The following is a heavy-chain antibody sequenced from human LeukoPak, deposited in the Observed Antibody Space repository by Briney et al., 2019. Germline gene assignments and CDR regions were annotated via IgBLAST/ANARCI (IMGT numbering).Heavy chain of an antibody. Sequence: GGSLTLSRALSGLSSSRSWINWVGQPPGKGLDGVSGMTTGDTATYCADSVKGRFTISRDNPKTPSYLQMCSLRAEDTALYCGARGLGYITSWRFVPWGQGTLVTVSP. CDR2: MTTGDTAT. J-gene: IGHJ5*02. CDR1: GLSSSRSW. CDR3: ARGLGYITSWRFVP. D-gene: IGHD5-12*01. V-gene: IGHV3-23*01.